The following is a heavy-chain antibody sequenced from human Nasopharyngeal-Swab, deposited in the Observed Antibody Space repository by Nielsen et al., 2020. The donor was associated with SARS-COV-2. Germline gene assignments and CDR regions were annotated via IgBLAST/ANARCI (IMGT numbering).Heavy chain of an antibody. CDR2: IIPIFGTA. D-gene: IGHD3-16*01. Sequence: VRQAPGKGLEWMGGIIPIFGTANYAQKFQGRVTITADESTSTAYMELSSLRSEDTAVYYCARVGGVGWGQGTLVTVSS. V-gene: IGHV1-69*01. CDR3: ARVGGVG. J-gene: IGHJ4*02.